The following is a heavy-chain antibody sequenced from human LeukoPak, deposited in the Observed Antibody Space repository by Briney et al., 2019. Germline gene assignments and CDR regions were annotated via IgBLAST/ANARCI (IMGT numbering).Heavy chain of an antibody. D-gene: IGHD6-19*01. CDR1: GGSISSYY. Sequence: LGTLSLTCTVSGGSISSYYWSWIRQPPGKGLEWIGYIYYSGSTNYNPSLKSRVTISVDTSKNQFSLKLSSVTAADTAVYYCARDSSGTFDYWGQGTLVTVSS. J-gene: IGHJ4*02. V-gene: IGHV4-59*01. CDR3: ARDSSGTFDY. CDR2: IYYSGST.